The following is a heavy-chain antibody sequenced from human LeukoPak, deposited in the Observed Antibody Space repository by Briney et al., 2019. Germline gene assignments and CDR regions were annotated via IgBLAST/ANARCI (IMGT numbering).Heavy chain of an antibody. CDR3: AGCSSTSCYMYDY. CDR1: GFTFSDYY. D-gene: IGHD2-2*02. V-gene: IGHV3-11*01. CDR2: ISSSGSTI. J-gene: IGHJ4*02. Sequence: GGSLRLSCAASGFTFSDYYMSWIRQAPGKGLEWVSYISSSGSTIYYADSVKGRFTISRDNSKNTLYLQMNSLRAEDTAVYYCAGCSSTSCYMYDYWGQGTLVTVSS.